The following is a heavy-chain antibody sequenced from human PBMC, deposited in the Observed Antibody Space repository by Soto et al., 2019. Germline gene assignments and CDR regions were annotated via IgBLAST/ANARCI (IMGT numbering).Heavy chain of an antibody. V-gene: IGHV3-15*01. J-gene: IGHJ4*02. CDR3: TTDPLSSGYDWDY. Sequence: LSLSCAASGFTFSNAWMSWVRQAPGKGLEWVGRIKSKTDGGTTDYAAPVKGRFTISRDDSKNTLYLQMNSLKTEDTAVYYCTTDPLSSGYDWDYWGQGTLVTVSS. D-gene: IGHD3-22*01. CDR2: IKSKTDGGTT. CDR1: GFTFSNAW.